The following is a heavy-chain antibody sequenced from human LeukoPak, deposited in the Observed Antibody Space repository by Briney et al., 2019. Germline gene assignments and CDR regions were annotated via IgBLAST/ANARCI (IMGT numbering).Heavy chain of an antibody. CDR1: GYTFTDYY. J-gene: IGHJ3*02. CDR2: IDPDSGGT. D-gene: IGHD3-22*01. CDR3: AREYYDSSGRKHAFEN. Sequence: VSVKVSCKASGYTFTDYYVHWVRQAPGQGLEWMGRIDPDSGGTHYPQKFQGRVTMTRDTSISTAYMELSRLRSDDTAVYYCAREYYDSSGRKHAFENWGQGTLVTVSS. V-gene: IGHV1-2*02.